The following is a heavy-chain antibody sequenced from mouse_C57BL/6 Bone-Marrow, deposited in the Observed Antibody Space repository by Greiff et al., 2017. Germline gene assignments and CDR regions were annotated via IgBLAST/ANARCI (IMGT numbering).Heavy chain of an antibody. CDR3: TRSLIYYGTNY. CDR2: IDPEDGET. J-gene: IGHJ2*01. Sequence: EVKLMESGAELVKPGASVKLSCTASGFNIKDYYIHWVKQRTEQGLEWIGRIDPEDGETKYAPKSQDKATITADTSSNTAYLQLSSLTSEDTAVYYCTRSLIYYGTNYWGQGTTLTVSS. CDR1: GFNIKDYY. D-gene: IGHD1-1*01. V-gene: IGHV14-2*01.